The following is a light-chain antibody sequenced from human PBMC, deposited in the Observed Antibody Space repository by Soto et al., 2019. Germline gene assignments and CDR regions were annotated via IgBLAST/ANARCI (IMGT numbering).Light chain of an antibody. CDR2: DAS. Sequence: TQSPATLSLSRGERATLSCRASQSVSSNLAWYQQKPGQTPRLLIYDASTRATDMPGRFSGSGSGTEFTLTISSLQSEDLAVYYCQQYNNWPWTFGQGTKVDI. V-gene: IGKV3-15*01. CDR3: QQYNNWPWT. CDR1: QSVSSN. J-gene: IGKJ1*01.